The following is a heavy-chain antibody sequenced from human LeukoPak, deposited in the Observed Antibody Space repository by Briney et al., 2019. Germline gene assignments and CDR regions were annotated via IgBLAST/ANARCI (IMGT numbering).Heavy chain of an antibody. V-gene: IGHV4-38-2*01. CDR3: ARLWFESWIDP. Sequence: PSETLSLTCAVSGVSISDGFYWGWIRQPPGKGLEWIGSLFYNGPSYYNPSLESRVIITMDTSKNHFFLKLTSVTAADTAVYFCARLWFESWIDPWGQGALVNVS. CDR1: GVSISDGFY. CDR2: LFYNGPS. J-gene: IGHJ5*02. D-gene: IGHD2-21*01.